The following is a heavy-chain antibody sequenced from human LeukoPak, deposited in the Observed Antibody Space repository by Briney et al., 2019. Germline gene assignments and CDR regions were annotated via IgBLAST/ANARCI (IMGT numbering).Heavy chain of an antibody. D-gene: IGHD6-19*01. CDR1: GYSISSGYF. V-gene: IGHV4-38-2*02. J-gene: IGHJ3*02. CDR2: IYHSGST. CDR3: ARQPAPYSSGWHDGFHI. Sequence: SETLSLTCTVSGYSISSGYFWGWIRQPPGKGLEWIGSIYHSGSTSYNPSLKSRLTISVDTSKNQFSLKLNFVTAADTAMYYCARQPAPYSSGWHDGFHIWGQGTMVTVSA.